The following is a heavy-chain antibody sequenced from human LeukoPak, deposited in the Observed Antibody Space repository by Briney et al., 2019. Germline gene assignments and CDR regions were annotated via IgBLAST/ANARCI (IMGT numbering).Heavy chain of an antibody. J-gene: IGHJ4*02. CDR2: INHSGST. CDR3: ASQYYYDSSGYRY. D-gene: IGHD3-22*01. CDR1: GGSISSYY. V-gene: IGHV4-34*01. Sequence: SETLSLTCTVSGGSISSYYWSWIRQPPGKGLEWIGEINHSGSTNYNPSLKSRVTISVDTSKNQFSLKLSSVTAADTAVYYCASQYYYDSSGYRYWGQGTLVTVSS.